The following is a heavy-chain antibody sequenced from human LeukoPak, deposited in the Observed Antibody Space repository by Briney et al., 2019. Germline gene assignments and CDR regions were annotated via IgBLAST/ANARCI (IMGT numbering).Heavy chain of an antibody. D-gene: IGHD3-22*01. CDR2: ISSDATNK. V-gene: IGHV3-30-3*01. CDR3: AKGALVAYYDSSGYYLGDAFDI. Sequence: PGGSLSLSCAASGFTFSNYAMHWVRQAPGRGLEWVAFISSDATNKFYADSVKGRFTISRDNSKNTLYLQMNSLRAEDTAVYYCAKGALVAYYDSSGYYLGDAFDIWGQGTMVTVSS. CDR1: GFTFSNYA. J-gene: IGHJ3*02.